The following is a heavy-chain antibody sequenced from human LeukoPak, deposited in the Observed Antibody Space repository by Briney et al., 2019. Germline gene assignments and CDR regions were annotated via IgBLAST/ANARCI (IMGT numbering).Heavy chain of an antibody. CDR3: ARNLRDSSGYYDY. D-gene: IGHD3-22*01. CDR1: GFTFSNAW. Sequence: GGSLRLSCAASGFTFSNAWMSWVRQAPGKGLEWVGRIKSKTDGGTTDYAAPVKGRFTISRDDSKNTLYLQMNSLKAEDTAVYYCARNLRDSSGYYDYWGQGTLVTVSS. CDR2: IKSKTDGGTT. J-gene: IGHJ4*02. V-gene: IGHV3-15*01.